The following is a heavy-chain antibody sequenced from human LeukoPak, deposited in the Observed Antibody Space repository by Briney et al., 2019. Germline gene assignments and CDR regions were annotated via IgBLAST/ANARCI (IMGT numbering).Heavy chain of an antibody. CDR2: IIPIFGTA. V-gene: IGHV1-69*05. D-gene: IGHD3-9*01. CDR3: ARAAYDISNWFDP. J-gene: IGHJ5*02. Sequence: SGKVSCKASGGTFSSYAISWVRQAPGQGLEWMGGIIPIFGTANYAQKFQGRVTMTRDMSTSTVYMELSSLRSEDTAVYNCARAAYDISNWFDPWGQGTLVTVSS. CDR1: GGTFSSYA.